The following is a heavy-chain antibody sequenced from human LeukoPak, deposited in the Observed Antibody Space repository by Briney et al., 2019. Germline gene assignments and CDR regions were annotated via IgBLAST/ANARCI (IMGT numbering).Heavy chain of an antibody. CDR3: ARSSPDYDFWSGSGIFDY. CDR2: IKQDGSEK. D-gene: IGHD3-3*01. Sequence: PGGSLRLSCAASGFTFSSYWMSWVRQAPGKGLEWVANIKQDGSEKYYVDSVKGRFTISRDNAKNSLYLQMSSLRAEDTAVYYCARSSPDYDFWSGSGIFDYWGQGTLVTVSS. CDR1: GFTFSSYW. V-gene: IGHV3-7*01. J-gene: IGHJ4*02.